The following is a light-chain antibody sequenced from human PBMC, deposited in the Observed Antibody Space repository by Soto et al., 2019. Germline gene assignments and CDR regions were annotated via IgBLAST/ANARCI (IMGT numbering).Light chain of an antibody. J-gene: IGKJ1*01. CDR1: QTISSW. V-gene: IGKV1-39*01. CDR2: AAS. Sequence: VKESISMSSRASQTISSWLAWYQQKPGKAPKLLIYAASSLQSGVPSRFSCSGSGTDFSLTSSILKPDDFATYYSQLRSRPPGPFAQGTKVDIK. CDR3: QLRSRPPGP.